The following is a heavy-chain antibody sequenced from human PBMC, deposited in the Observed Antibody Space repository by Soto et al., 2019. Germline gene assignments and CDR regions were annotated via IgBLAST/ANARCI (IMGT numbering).Heavy chain of an antibody. V-gene: IGHV3-30*18. D-gene: IGHD3-10*01. CDR2: ISYDGRNE. CDR3: AKGVVREPAYFDD. J-gene: IGHJ4*02. Sequence: RGSLRLSCAVSGFTFSAFAMYWVRQAPGKGLEWVALISYDGRNEDYAESVRGRFTISRDNSKNTLYLDMNSLSAEDSAVYFCAKGVVREPAYFDDWGQGTLVTVSS. CDR1: GFTFSAFA.